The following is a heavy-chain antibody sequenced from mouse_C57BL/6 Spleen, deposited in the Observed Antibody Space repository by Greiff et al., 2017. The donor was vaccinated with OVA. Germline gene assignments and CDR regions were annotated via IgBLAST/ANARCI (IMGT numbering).Heavy chain of an antibody. V-gene: IGHV1-19*01. CDR2: INPYNGGT. CDR3: ARRIITTVVAHFDY. CDR1: GYTFTDYY. J-gene: IGHJ2*01. Sequence: EVKLVESGPVLVKPGASVKMSCKASGYTFTDYYMNWVKQSHGKSLEWIGVINPYNGGTSSNQKFKGKATLTVDKSSSTAYMELKSLTSEDSAVYYCARRIITTVVAHFDYWGQGTTLTVSS. D-gene: IGHD1-1*01.